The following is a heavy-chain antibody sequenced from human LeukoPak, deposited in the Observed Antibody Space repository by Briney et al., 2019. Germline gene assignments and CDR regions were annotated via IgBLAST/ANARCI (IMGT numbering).Heavy chain of an antibody. CDR3: AKGYNYAYEY. V-gene: IGHV3-53*01. CDR1: GFTVSSSY. D-gene: IGHD5-18*01. CDR2: IYSGGST. Sequence: GGSLRLSCAASGFTVSSSYMSWVRQAPGKGLEWVSLIYSGGSTYYSDSVKGRFTISRDNSKNTLYLQMNSLRPEDTAVYYCAKGYNYAYEYWGQGTLVTVPS. J-gene: IGHJ4*02.